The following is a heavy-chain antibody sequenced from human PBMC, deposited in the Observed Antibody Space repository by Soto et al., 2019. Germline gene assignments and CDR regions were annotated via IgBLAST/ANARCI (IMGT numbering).Heavy chain of an antibody. J-gene: IGHJ1*01. D-gene: IGHD5-12*01. V-gene: IGHV3-30-3*01. CDR2: ISYDGSNK. Sequence: HPGGSLRLCCAASGFTFSSYAMHWVRQAPGKGLEWVAVISYDGSNKYYADSVKGRFTISRDNSKNTLYLQMNSLRAEDTAVYYCARYRVVATFSFYYRGQDYLVTVSS. CDR3: ARYRVVATFSFYY. CDR1: GFTFSSYA.